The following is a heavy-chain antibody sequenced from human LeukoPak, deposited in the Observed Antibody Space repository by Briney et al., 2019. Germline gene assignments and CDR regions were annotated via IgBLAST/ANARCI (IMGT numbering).Heavy chain of an antibody. CDR1: GYTLTELS. D-gene: IGHD6-19*01. CDR2: FDPEDGET. J-gene: IGHJ4*02. Sequence: GASVKVSCKVSGYTLTELSMHWVRQAPGKGLEWMGGFDPEDGETIYAQKFQGRVTMTEDTSTDTAYMELSSLRSEDMAVYYCATARYSSGWQVSFDYWGQGTLVTVSS. CDR3: ATARYSSGWQVSFDY. V-gene: IGHV1-24*01.